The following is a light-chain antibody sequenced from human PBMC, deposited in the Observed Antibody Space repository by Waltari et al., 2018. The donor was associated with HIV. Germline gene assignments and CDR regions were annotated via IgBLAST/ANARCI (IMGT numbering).Light chain of an antibody. CDR1: SSNIGRNY. CDR2: RNN. V-gene: IGLV1-47*01. Sequence: QSVLTQPPSASGTPGQRVPIPCSGSSSNIGRNYVYWYQQLPGTAPKLLIYRNNQRPSGVPDRFSGSKSGTSASLAISGLRSEDEADYYCAAWNDSLSGYVFGTGTKVTV. CDR3: AAWNDSLSGYV. J-gene: IGLJ1*01.